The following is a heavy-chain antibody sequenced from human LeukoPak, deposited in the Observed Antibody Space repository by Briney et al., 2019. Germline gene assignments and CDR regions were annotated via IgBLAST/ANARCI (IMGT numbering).Heavy chain of an antibody. J-gene: IGHJ4*02. V-gene: IGHV3-30-3*01. Sequence: PGGSLRLSCAASGFTFSSYAMHWVRQAPGKGLEWVAVISYDGSNKYYADSVKGRFTISRDNSKNTLYLQMNSLRPEDTALYHCARDSLNALDYWGQGTLVTVSS. CDR3: ARDSLNALDY. CDR1: GFTFSSYA. D-gene: IGHD2-8*01. CDR2: ISYDGSNK.